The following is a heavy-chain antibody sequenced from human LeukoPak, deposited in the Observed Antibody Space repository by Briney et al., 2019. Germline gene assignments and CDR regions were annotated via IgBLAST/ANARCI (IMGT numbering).Heavy chain of an antibody. Sequence: GGSLRLSCAASGFTFSSYWMSWVRQAPGKGLEWVANIKQDGSEKYCVDSVKGRFTISRDNAKNSLYLQMNSLRAEDTAVYYCARARLSGSGSYRGAYPMDVWGKGTTVTVSS. CDR3: ARARLSGSGSYRGAYPMDV. V-gene: IGHV3-7*03. D-gene: IGHD3-10*01. CDR2: IKQDGSEK. J-gene: IGHJ6*04. CDR1: GFTFSSYW.